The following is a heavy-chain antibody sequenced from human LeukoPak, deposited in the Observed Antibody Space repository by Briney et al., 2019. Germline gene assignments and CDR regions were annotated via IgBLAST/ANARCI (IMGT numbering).Heavy chain of an antibody. CDR2: ISGSGGNT. CDR1: GFTFSNYA. Sequence: GGSLRLSCAASGFTFSNYAMSWVRQAPGKGLEWVSAISGSGGNTYYADSVKGRFTISRDNSKNTLYLQMNSLRAEDTAVYYCARRSSGYYFDYWGQGTLVTVSS. CDR3: ARRSSGYYFDY. J-gene: IGHJ4*02. D-gene: IGHD6-19*01. V-gene: IGHV3-23*01.